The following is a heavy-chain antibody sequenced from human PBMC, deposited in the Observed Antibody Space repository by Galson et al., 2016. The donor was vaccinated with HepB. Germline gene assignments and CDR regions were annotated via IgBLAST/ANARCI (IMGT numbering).Heavy chain of an antibody. CDR2: ISGGSSHM. CDR1: AFTFSSYT. Sequence: SLRLSCADSAFTFSSYTMTWVRQAPGKGLEWLSSISGGSSHMFYADSLTGRFTISRDNTKNSLYLQMDRLSAEDTAIYYCARGSGYTSAWYPGGIRYWGQGTLVTVSS. CDR3: ARGSGYTSAWYPGGIRY. D-gene: IGHD6-19*01. V-gene: IGHV3-21*01. J-gene: IGHJ4*02.